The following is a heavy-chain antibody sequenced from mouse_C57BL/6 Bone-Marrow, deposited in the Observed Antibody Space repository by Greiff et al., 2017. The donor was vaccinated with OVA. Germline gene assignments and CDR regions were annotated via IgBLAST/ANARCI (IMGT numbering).Heavy chain of an antibody. CDR2: ISNGGGST. CDR1: GFTFSDYY. D-gene: IGHD1-1*01. V-gene: IGHV5-12*01. CDR3: ARHGTTVVATEWYFDV. Sequence: EVKVVESGGGLVQPGGSLTLSCAASGFTFSDYYMYWVRQTPEKRLEWVAYISNGGGSTYYPDTVKGRFTISRDNAKNTLYLQMSRLKSEDTAMYYCARHGTTVVATEWYFDVWGTGTTVTVSS. J-gene: IGHJ1*03.